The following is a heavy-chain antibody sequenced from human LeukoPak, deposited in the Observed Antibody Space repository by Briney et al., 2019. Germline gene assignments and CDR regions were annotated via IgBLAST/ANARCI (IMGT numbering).Heavy chain of an antibody. D-gene: IGHD3-22*01. CDR3: AREFYYYDSSGDNWFDP. CDR2: IYTGGST. V-gene: IGHV4-4*07. J-gene: IGHJ5*02. CDR1: GGSISSYY. Sequence: SETLSLTCTVSGGSISSYYWTWVRLPAGKGLEWIGRIYTGGSTNYNPSLKSRVTMSVDTSKNQFSLKLTSVTAADTAVYYCAREFYYYDSSGDNWFDPWGQGTLVTVSS.